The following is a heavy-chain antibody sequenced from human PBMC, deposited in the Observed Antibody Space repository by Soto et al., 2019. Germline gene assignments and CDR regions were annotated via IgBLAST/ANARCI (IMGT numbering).Heavy chain of an antibody. J-gene: IGHJ4*02. Sequence: EVQLVESGGGLVQPGGSLRLSCAASGFTVSSNYTSWVRQAPGKGLEWVSVIYSGGSTYYADSVKGRFTISRDNSENTLYLQMNSLRAEDTAVYYCARGSGYDYFDYWGQGTLVTVSS. CDR1: GFTVSSNY. CDR3: ARGSGYDYFDY. V-gene: IGHV3-66*01. D-gene: IGHD5-12*01. CDR2: IYSGGST.